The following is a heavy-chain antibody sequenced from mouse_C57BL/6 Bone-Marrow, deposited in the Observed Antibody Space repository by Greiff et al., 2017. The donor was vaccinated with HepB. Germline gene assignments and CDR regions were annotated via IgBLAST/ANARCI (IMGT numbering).Heavy chain of an antibody. CDR1: GYTFTSYW. V-gene: IGHV1-55*01. J-gene: IGHJ1*03. Sequence: QVQLQQPGAELVKPGASVKLSCKASGYTFTSYWMHWVKQRPGQGLEWIGGIYPGSGSTNYNEKFKSKATLTVDTSSSTAYMQLSSLTSEDSAVYYCASPTRYYDYDWYFDVWGTGTTVTVSS. CDR3: ASPTRYYDYDWYFDV. CDR2: IYPGSGST. D-gene: IGHD2-4*01.